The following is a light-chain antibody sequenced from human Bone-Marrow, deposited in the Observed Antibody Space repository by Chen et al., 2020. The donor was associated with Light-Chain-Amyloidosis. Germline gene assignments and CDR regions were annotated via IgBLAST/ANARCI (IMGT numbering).Light chain of an antibody. J-gene: IGLJ3*02. CDR2: EDD. Sequence: NFMLTQPHSVTEAPGKTVIISCTRSSGSIATNYVQWYQQRPGSSPTTVIYEDDQRPSGVPDRFSGSIDRSSNSASLTISGLKTEDEADYYCQSYQGSSQGVFGGGTKLTVL. CDR3: QSYQGSSQGV. V-gene: IGLV6-57*01. CDR1: SGSIATNY.